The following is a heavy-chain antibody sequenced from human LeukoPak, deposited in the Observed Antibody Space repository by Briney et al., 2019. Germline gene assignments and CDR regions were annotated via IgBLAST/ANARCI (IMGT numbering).Heavy chain of an antibody. D-gene: IGHD2-2*01. CDR2: INPNSDAT. Sequence: APVKVSCKASGYTFTGYYIHWVRQAPGQGLDWMGWINPNSDATYYTQNFQGRVTMTRDTSINTVYMELSRLTSDDTAMYYCARAPIYCTSSSCGLAYFDYWGQGTLLTVSS. V-gene: IGHV1-2*02. J-gene: IGHJ4*02. CDR1: GYTFTGYY. CDR3: ARAPIYCTSSSCGLAYFDY.